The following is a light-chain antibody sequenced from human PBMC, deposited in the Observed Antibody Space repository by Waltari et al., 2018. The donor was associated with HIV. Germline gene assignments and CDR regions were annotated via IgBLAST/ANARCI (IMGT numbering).Light chain of an antibody. J-gene: IGLJ2*01. CDR2: MTN. CDR3: ASWDDSLSIVV. V-gene: IGLV1-47*01. CDR1: SSNVGSNY. Sequence: QSVLTQPPSASGTPGQRITLSCSGSSSNVGSNYVSWYQQLPGTAPKVLIFMTNQRPSGFPDRFSASKSGTSASLAISGLRSEDEADYYCASWDDSLSIVVFGGGTKLTVL.